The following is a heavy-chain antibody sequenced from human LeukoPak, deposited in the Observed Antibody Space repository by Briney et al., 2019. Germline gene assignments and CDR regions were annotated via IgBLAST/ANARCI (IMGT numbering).Heavy chain of an antibody. Sequence: GGSLRLSCAASGFTFSDYYMSWIRQAPGKGLEWVSYISSSGSTIYYADSVKGRFTISRDNAENSLYLQMNSLRAEDTAVYYCAREVYYDSSEGGTDYFDYWGQGTLVTVSS. J-gene: IGHJ4*02. CDR3: AREVYYDSSEGGTDYFDY. V-gene: IGHV3-11*01. CDR2: ISSSGSTI. D-gene: IGHD3-22*01. CDR1: GFTFSDYY.